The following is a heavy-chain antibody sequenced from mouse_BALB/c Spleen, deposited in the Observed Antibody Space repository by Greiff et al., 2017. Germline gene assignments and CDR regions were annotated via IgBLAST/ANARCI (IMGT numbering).Heavy chain of an antibody. CDR1: GYTFTSYW. CDR3: ARGLYAWFAY. CDR2: INPSTGYT. D-gene: IGHD2-10*02. J-gene: IGHJ3*01. Sequence: QVQLQQPGAELVKPGASVKMSCKASGYTFTSYWMHWVKQRPGQGLEWIGYINPSTGYTEYNQKFKDKATLTADKSSSTAYMQLSSLTSEDSAVYYCARGLYAWFAYWGQGTLVTVSA. V-gene: IGHV1S26*01.